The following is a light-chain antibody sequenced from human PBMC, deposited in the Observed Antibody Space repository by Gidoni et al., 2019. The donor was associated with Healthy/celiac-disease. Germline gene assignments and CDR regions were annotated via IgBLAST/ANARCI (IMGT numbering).Light chain of an antibody. CDR3: QRRSNWPQLT. Sequence: EIVLTQSPATLSLSPGERATLSCRASQSVSSYLAWYQQQPGQAPRLLIDAASNRATGIPARFSCSGSGTDFTLTISSLEPEDFAVYYCQRRSNWPQLTFGGGTKVEIK. V-gene: IGKV3-11*01. CDR1: QSVSSY. J-gene: IGKJ4*01. CDR2: AAS.